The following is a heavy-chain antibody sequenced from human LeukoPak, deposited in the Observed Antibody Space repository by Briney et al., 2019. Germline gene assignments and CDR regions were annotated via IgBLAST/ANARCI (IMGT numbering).Heavy chain of an antibody. CDR1: GFTFSSYA. D-gene: IGHD5-12*01. J-gene: IGHJ4*02. CDR2: ISYDGSNK. V-gene: IGHV3-30*04. CDR3: PASGYDYYFDY. Sequence: QPGRSLILSCAASGFTFSSYAMHWVRQAPGKGLEWVAVISYDGSNKYYADSVKGRFTISRDNSKNTLYLQMNSLRAEDTAVYYCPASGYDYYFDYWGQGTLVTVSS.